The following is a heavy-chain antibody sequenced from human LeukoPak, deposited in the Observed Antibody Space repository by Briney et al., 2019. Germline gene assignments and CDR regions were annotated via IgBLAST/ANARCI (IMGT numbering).Heavy chain of an antibody. V-gene: IGHV4-59*01. CDR1: GGSISSYY. CDR3: ARDSKLGYVSI. D-gene: IGHD5-12*01. J-gene: IGHJ3*02. CDR2: IYYSGST. Sequence: SETLSLTCTVSGGSISSYYWSWIRQPPGKGLEWIGYIYYSGSTNYNPSLKSRVTISVDTSKNQFSLKQSSVTAADTAVYYCARDSKLGYVSIWGQGTMVTVSS.